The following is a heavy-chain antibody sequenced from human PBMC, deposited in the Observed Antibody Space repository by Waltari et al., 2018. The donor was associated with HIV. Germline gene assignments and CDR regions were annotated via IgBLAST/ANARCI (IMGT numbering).Heavy chain of an antibody. CDR2: IRSDTDTI. D-gene: IGHD6-19*01. CDR3: ARLKYSSGFFDY. V-gene: IGHV3-11*01. Sequence: QVQLVESGGGVVTPGGSLRLSCATSGFTFGDYYMTWIRQAPGKGLEWVSYIRSDTDTIYYADSVKGRFTISRDNAKNSLYLQMNRLSVEDTAVYYCARLKYSSGFFDYWGQGALVTVSS. CDR1: GFTFGDYY. J-gene: IGHJ4*02.